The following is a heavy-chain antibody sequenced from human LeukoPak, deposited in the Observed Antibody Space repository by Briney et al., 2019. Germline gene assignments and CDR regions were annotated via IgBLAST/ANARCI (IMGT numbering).Heavy chain of an antibody. Sequence: SVKVSCKPSGGTFSSSAITWVRQAPGQGLEWMGRIIPALNITSYAQTFQGRVTITADTSTSTAYMELSSLRSEETAVYYCARDQGLTAPPPYGLDVWGQGTTVTVSS. CDR1: GGTFSSSA. D-gene: IGHD5-18*01. CDR3: ARDQGLTAPPPYGLDV. V-gene: IGHV1-69*04. J-gene: IGHJ6*02. CDR2: IIPALNIT.